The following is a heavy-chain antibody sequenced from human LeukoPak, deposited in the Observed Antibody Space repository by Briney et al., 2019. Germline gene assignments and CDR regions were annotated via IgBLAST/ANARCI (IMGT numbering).Heavy chain of an antibody. CDR2: TYYRSKWYN. CDR1: GDSFSTNSAA. Sequence: SQTLSLTCAISGDSFSTNSAAWNWIRQSPSRGLEWLGRTYYRSKWYNDYAISVKSRITINPDTSKNQFSLQLNSVTPEDTAVYYCAKTAGSGWYLDYWGQGTLVTVSS. CDR3: AKTAGSGWYLDY. J-gene: IGHJ4*02. V-gene: IGHV6-1*01. D-gene: IGHD6-19*01.